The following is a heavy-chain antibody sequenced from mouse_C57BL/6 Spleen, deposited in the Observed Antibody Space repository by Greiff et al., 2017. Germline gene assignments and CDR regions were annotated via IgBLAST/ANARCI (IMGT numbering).Heavy chain of an antibody. D-gene: IGHD1-1*01. J-gene: IGHJ1*03. CDR2: IDPGDGET. V-gene: IGHV14-2*01. CDR3: ARAYGSQRDFEV. Sequence: EVLLVESGAELVQPGASVKLSCTASGFNFKDYYMHWVQQRPEQGLEWIGRIDPGDGETKYAPKFQGQATITADTSSNTAYLQLSSLTSEDTAVYYCARAYGSQRDFEVWGTGTTVTVAS. CDR1: GFNFKDYY.